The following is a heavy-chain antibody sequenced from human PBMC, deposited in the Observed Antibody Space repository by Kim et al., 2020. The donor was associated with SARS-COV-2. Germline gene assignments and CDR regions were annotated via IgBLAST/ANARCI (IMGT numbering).Heavy chain of an antibody. CDR3: ARAISGIAARPIYYYYMDV. Sequence: GGSLRLSCAASGFTFSSYWMSWVRQAPGKGLEWVANIKQDGSEKYYVDSVKGRFTISRDNAKNSLYLQMNSLRAEDTAVYYCARAISGIAARPIYYYYMDVWGKGTTVTVSS. J-gene: IGHJ6*03. CDR2: IKQDGSEK. V-gene: IGHV3-7*01. D-gene: IGHD6-6*01. CDR1: GFTFSSYW.